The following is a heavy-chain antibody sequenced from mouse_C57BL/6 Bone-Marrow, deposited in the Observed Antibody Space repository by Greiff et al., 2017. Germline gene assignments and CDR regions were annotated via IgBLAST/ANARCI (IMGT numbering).Heavy chain of an antibody. V-gene: IGHV1-78*01. CDR3: ARRNLCNGDYGFFDY. D-gene: IGHD2-13*01. CDR2: IYPRDGST. CDR1: GYTFTDHT. J-gene: IGHJ2*01. Sequence: QVQLKQSDAELVKPGASVKISCKVSGYTFTDHTIHWMMKRPEQGLEWIGYIYPRDGSTTSYEKFKGKATWTADKTSSTAYMQLSRLASEDSAVYFCARRNLCNGDYGFFDYWGQGTTLTVSS.